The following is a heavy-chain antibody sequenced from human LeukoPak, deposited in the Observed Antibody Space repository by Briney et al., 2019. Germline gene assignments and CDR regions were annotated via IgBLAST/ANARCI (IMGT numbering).Heavy chain of an antibody. Sequence: ASVKVSCKASGYTFTSYDISWVRQAPGQGLEWMGWISAYNGNTNYAQKLQGRVTMTTDTSTSTAYMELRSLRSDDTAVYYCAREERITIFGVVNHPFDYWGQGTLVTVSS. CDR3: AREERITIFGVVNHPFDY. J-gene: IGHJ4*02. CDR2: ISAYNGNT. V-gene: IGHV1-18*01. D-gene: IGHD3-3*01. CDR1: GYTFTSYD.